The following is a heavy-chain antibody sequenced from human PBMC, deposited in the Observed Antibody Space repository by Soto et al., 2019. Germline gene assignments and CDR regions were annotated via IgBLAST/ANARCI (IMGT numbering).Heavy chain of an antibody. D-gene: IGHD1-26*01. V-gene: IGHV4-34*01. J-gene: IGHJ5*02. Sequence: PSETLSLTCAVYVGSFSGYYWSWIRQPPGKGLEWIGEINHSGSTNYNPSLKSRVTISVDTSKNQFSLKLSSVTAADTAVYYCAPRVGLDWFDPWGQGTLVTAPQ. CDR2: INHSGST. CDR3: APRVGLDWFDP. CDR1: VGSFSGYY.